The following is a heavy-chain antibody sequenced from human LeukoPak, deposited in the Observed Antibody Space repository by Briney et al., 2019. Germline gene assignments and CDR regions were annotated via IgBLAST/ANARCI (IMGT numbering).Heavy chain of an antibody. V-gene: IGHV3-7*01. D-gene: IGHD3-10*01. CDR3: ARDKALMLRGVIIRENYYYYMDV. Sequence: GGSLRLSCAASGFTFRSYWMSWVRQAPGKGLEWVAHIKQDGSEKYFVDSVKGRFTISRDNAKNSLYLQMNSLRAEDTAVYYCARDKALMLRGVIIRENYYYYMDVWGKGTTVTISS. CDR1: GFTFRSYW. CDR2: IKQDGSEK. J-gene: IGHJ6*03.